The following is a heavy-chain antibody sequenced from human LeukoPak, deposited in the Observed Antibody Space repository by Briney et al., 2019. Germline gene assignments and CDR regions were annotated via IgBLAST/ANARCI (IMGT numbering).Heavy chain of an antibody. CDR3: ARDLLWSGEFRNWFDP. J-gene: IGHJ5*02. Sequence: SETLSLTCTVSGGSISSYYWSWIRQPAGKGLEWIGRIYTSGSTNYNPSLKSRVTMSVDTSKNQFSLKLSSVTAADTAVYYCARDLLWSGEFRNWFDPWGQGTLVTVSS. D-gene: IGHD3-10*01. V-gene: IGHV4-4*07. CDR2: IYTSGST. CDR1: GGSISSYY.